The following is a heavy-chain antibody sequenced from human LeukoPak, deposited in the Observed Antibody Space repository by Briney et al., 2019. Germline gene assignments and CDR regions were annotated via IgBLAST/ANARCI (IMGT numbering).Heavy chain of an antibody. Sequence: GASVKVSCKASGYSFTSYGFNWVRQAPGQGLEWMGWMSAYNGNTNYAQKLQGRVTMTTDTSTSTAYMELRSLRSDDTAVYYCARGGPGRDDILTGYEYYFDYWGQGTLVTVSS. CDR1: GYSFTSYG. J-gene: IGHJ4*02. CDR2: MSAYNGNT. D-gene: IGHD3-9*01. V-gene: IGHV1-18*01. CDR3: ARGGPGRDDILTGYEYYFDY.